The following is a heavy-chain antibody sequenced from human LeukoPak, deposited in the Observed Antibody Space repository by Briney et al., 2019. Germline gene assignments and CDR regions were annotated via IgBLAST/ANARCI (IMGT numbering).Heavy chain of an antibody. CDR3: ARGFGSSWFDY. Sequence: ASVKVSCKASGYTFTSNYMHWVRQAPGQGLEWMGGINSKSGATSYAQTFQGRVTMTRDTSITTAYMELSGLRSDDTAVYYCARGFGSSWFDYWGQGTLVTVSS. J-gene: IGHJ5*01. CDR2: INSKSGAT. V-gene: IGHV1-2*02. D-gene: IGHD6-13*01. CDR1: GYTFTSNY.